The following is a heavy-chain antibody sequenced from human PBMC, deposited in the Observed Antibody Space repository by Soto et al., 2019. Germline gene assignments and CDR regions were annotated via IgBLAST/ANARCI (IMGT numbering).Heavy chain of an antibody. D-gene: IGHD6-19*01. CDR1: GSTFSSYN. V-gene: IGHV3-48*01. J-gene: IGHJ6*03. Sequence: PGGSLRLSCAAPGSTFSSYNINWVRQAPGKGLEWVSYINSASTTIYYADSVKGRFAISRDNAKNSVYLQMDSLRAEDTAVYYCARVSSQNYQWPPYLYYYYMDVWGKGTTXTVSS. CDR3: ARVSSQNYQWPPYLYYYYMDV. CDR2: INSASTTI.